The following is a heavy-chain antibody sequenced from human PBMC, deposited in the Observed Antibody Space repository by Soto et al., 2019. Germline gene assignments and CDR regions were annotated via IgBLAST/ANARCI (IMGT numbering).Heavy chain of an antibody. CDR3: ARGGGYCGTTSCYTYFLDY. J-gene: IGHJ4*02. V-gene: IGHV4-61*01. CDR1: GXSFSSGSYY. CDR2: IHYSGTT. Sequence: XTLSLRCTVSGXSFSSGSYYWSWIRQPPGKGLEWIAYIHYSGTTNYNPSLKSRVTISVDTSKNQFSLKLTSVTAADTAIFYCARGGGYCGTTSCYTYFLDYWGQGALGTVSS. D-gene: IGHD2-2*01.